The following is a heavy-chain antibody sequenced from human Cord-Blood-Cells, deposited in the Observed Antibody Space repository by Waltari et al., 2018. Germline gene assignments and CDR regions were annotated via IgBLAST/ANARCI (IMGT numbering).Heavy chain of an antibody. D-gene: IGHD2-2*01. CDR2: IYTSGST. CDR1: GGSSSSYY. V-gene: IGHV4-4*07. Sequence: QVQLQESGPGLVKPSETLSLTCTVPGGSSSSYYWCWIRQPAGKGLEWIGRIYTSGSTNYNPSLKSRVTMSVDTSKNQFSLKLSSVTAADTAVYYCARDRGCSSTSCYFNWFDPWGQGTLVTVSS. J-gene: IGHJ5*02. CDR3: ARDRGCSSTSCYFNWFDP.